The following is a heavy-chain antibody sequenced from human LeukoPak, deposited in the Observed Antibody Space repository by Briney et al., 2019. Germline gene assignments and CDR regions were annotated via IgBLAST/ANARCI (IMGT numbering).Heavy chain of an antibody. V-gene: IGHV7-4-1*02. CDR3: ARVPSNTGIMGATRAFYYYYYMDV. CDR1: GYTFTSSS. Sequence: GASVKVSCKASGYTFTSSSMNWVRQAPGQGLEWMGWINANTGNPTYAQGFTGRFVLSLDTSVSTAYLQISSLKAEDTAVYYCARVPSNTGIMGATRAFYYYYYMDVWGKGTTVTVSS. D-gene: IGHD1-26*01. J-gene: IGHJ6*03. CDR2: INANTGNP.